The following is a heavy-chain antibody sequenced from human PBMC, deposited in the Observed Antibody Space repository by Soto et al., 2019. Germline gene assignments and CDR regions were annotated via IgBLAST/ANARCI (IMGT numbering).Heavy chain of an antibody. Sequence: GGSLRLSCAASGFTFSSYAMSWVRQAPGKGLEWVSAISGSGGSTYYADSVKGRFTISRDNSKNTLYLQMNSLRAEDTAVYYCAKDHLPEATIFYYYYMDVWGKGTTVTVSS. CDR2: ISGSGGST. V-gene: IGHV3-23*01. J-gene: IGHJ6*03. CDR1: GFTFSSYA. D-gene: IGHD3-3*01. CDR3: AKDHLPEATIFYYYYMDV.